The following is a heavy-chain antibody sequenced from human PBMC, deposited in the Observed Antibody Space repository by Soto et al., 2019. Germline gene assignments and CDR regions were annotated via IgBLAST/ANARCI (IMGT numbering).Heavy chain of an antibody. J-gene: IGHJ5*02. D-gene: IGHD1-26*01. CDR2: VNAGNGNT. V-gene: IGHV1-3*01. CDR3: ARGDGSSLINWFDR. CDR1: GYTFTHYA. Sequence: ASGKVSCKASGYTFTHYAIHWVRQAPGQRLEWMGWVNAGNGNTKYPENFQGRVIFTRDTSATTAYMELSRLRSEDTAVYYCARGDGSSLINWFDRWGQGTLVTVSS.